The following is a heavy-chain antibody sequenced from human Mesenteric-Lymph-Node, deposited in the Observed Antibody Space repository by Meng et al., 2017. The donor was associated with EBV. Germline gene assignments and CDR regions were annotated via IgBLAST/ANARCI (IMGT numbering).Heavy chain of an antibody. CDR2: IFHSGST. V-gene: IGHV4-39*01. J-gene: IGHJ4*02. Sequence: QLQVQEAGPGLVKPSETLSLTCTVSGGSISNSNFYWGWIRQPPGKGLEWIGSIFHSGSTYYNPSLKSRVTVSVDTSKNQFSLKLNSVTTADTAMYYCARPRRWLQSEFDFWGPGTLVTVSS. D-gene: IGHD5-24*01. CDR1: GGSISNSNFY. CDR3: ARPRRWLQSEFDF.